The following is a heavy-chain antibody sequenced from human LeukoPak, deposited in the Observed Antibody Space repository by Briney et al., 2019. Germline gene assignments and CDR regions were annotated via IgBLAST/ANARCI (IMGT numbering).Heavy chain of an antibody. CDR1: GYTFTSYD. J-gene: IGHJ6*03. V-gene: IGHV1-8*01. CDR2: MNPNSGNT. Sequence: ASVKVSCKASGYTFTSYDINWVRQATGQGLEWMGWMNPNSGNTGYAQKFQGRVTMTRNTSISTAYMELSSLRSEDTAVYYCARGKKIAAAREVRYMDVWGKGTTVTVSS. D-gene: IGHD6-13*01. CDR3: ARGKKIAAAREVRYMDV.